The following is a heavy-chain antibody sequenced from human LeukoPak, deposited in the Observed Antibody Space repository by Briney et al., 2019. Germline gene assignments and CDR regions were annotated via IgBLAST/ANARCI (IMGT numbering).Heavy chain of an antibody. CDR1: GYTFTSSG. CDR3: AKNSSGGYSDY. Sequence: VASVKVSCKTPGYTFTSSGITWVRQAPGQGLEWMGWISTYNGYSKYAQNLQGRVTMTADTSTTTAYMELGSLRSDDTAVYYCAKNSSGGYSDYWGQGTRVTLSS. J-gene: IGHJ4*02. V-gene: IGHV1-18*01. CDR2: ISTYNGYS. D-gene: IGHD6-19*01.